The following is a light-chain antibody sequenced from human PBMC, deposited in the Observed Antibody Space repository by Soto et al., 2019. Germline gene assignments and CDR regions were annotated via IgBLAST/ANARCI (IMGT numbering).Light chain of an antibody. CDR3: QSYDSSLGAVV. V-gene: IGLV1-40*01. Sequence: QSVLTQPPSVSGAPGQTVTISCTGSSSNIGARYEVHWYQQLPGTAPKLLIYEDIKRPSGVPDRFSGSKSGASASLAITGLLSEDEAEYYCQSYDSSLGAVVFGGGTKLTVL. J-gene: IGLJ2*01. CDR2: EDI. CDR1: SSNIGARYE.